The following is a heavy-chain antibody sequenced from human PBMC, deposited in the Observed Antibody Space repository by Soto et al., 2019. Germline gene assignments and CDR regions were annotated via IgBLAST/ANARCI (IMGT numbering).Heavy chain of an antibody. Sequence: SVKVSCKASGGTFSSYAISWVRQAPGQGLEWMGGIIPIFGTANYAQKFQGRVTITADESTSTAYMELSSLRSEDTAVYYCARDKSAINYDILTGYPDDAFDIWG. CDR3: ARDKSAINYDILTGYPDDAFDI. V-gene: IGHV1-69*13. D-gene: IGHD3-9*01. CDR2: IIPIFGTA. J-gene: IGHJ3*02. CDR1: GGTFSSYA.